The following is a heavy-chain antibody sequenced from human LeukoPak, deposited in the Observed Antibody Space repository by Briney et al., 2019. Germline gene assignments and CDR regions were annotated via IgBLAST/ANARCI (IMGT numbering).Heavy chain of an antibody. J-gene: IGHJ6*04. CDR2: ISSSGSTI. Sequence: GGSLRLSCAAPGFTFSSYEMNWVRQAPGKGLEWVSYISSSGSTIYYADSVKGRFTISRDNAKYSLYPQMNSLRAEDTAVYYCARRGVPAAIRYYYYGMDVWGKGTTVTVSS. CDR1: GFTFSSYE. D-gene: IGHD2-2*01. V-gene: IGHV3-48*03. CDR3: ARRGVPAAIRYYYYGMDV.